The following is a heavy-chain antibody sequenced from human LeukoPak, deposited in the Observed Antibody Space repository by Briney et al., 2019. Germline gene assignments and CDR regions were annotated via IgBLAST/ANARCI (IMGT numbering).Heavy chain of an antibody. CDR2: MNPNSGNT. J-gene: IGHJ4*02. D-gene: IGHD2-15*01. Sequence: VSVKVSCKASGYTFTGYYMHWVRQATGQGLEWMGWMNPNSGNTGYAQKFQGRVTMTRNTSISTAYMELSSLRSEDTAVYYCARVGCSGGSCYSDFDYWGQGTLVTVSS. CDR1: GYTFTGYY. CDR3: ARVGCSGGSCYSDFDY. V-gene: IGHV1-8*02.